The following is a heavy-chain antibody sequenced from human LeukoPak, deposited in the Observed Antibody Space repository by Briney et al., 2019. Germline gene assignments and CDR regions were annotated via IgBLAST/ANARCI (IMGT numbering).Heavy chain of an antibody. V-gene: IGHV4-4*07. CDR1: GGSISNYY. CDR2: IYTSGST. CDR3: ARDGGILGVGNFDC. J-gene: IGHJ4*02. D-gene: IGHD3-3*01. Sequence: PSETLSLTCTVSGGSISNYYWSWIRQPAGKGLEWIGRIYTSGSTNYNPSLKSRVTMSVDTSKNQFSLKLSSVTAADTAVYYCARDGGILGVGNFDCWGQGTLVTVSS.